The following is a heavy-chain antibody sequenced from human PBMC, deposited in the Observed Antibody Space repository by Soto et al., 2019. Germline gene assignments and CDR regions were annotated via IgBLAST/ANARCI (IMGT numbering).Heavy chain of an antibody. Sequence: SETLSLTCTVSGGSIRNVYWSWIRQSPGKRLEWIGFIFHSGNAKYNPPLKSRVTISVDTSKNQFSLSLDSVTAADTAVYFCARAHAPTLPFDYWGQGTLVTVSS. CDR3: ARAHAPTLPFDY. D-gene: IGHD2-15*01. CDR2: IFHSGNA. CDR1: GGSIRNVY. V-gene: IGHV4-59*01. J-gene: IGHJ4*01.